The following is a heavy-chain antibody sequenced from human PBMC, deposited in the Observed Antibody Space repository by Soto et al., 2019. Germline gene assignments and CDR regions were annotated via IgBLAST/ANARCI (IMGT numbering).Heavy chain of an antibody. CDR1: GFTFSSYA. Sequence: EVQLLESGGGLVQPGGSLRLSCAASGFTFSSYAMTWVRQAPVNGLEWVSTISNSGGNTYYADSVKGRFTISRDNYKNTMYLQMNSLRVEDKAVYYCARPREVAGRGKFDYWGRGTLVTVSA. D-gene: IGHD6-19*01. J-gene: IGHJ4*02. CDR3: ARPREVAGRGKFDY. CDR2: ISNSGGNT. V-gene: IGHV3-23*01.